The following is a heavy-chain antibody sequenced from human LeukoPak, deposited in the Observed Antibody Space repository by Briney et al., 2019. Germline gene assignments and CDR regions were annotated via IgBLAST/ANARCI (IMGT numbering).Heavy chain of an antibody. D-gene: IGHD2-2*01. CDR3: ARVGQLAFDY. J-gene: IGHJ4*02. CDR2: IYYSGST. V-gene: IGHV4-39*07. Sequence: SETLSLTCTVSGGSIGRSSYYWGWIRQPPGKGLEWIGNIYYSGSTNYNPSLKSRVTILVDTSKNQFSLKLSSVTAADTAVYYCARVGQLAFDYWGQGTLVTVSS. CDR1: GGSIGRSSYY.